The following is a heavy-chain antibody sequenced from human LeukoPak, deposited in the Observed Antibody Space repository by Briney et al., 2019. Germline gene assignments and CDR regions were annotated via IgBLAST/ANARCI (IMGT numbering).Heavy chain of an antibody. CDR1: GFTFSSYA. CDR2: TQSDEGYI. CDR3: TTEPRWFDF. J-gene: IGHJ4*02. V-gene: IGHV3-30*02. Sequence: SGGSLRLSCAASGFTFSSYAMSWVRQAPGKGLEWVAFTQSDEGYINYADSVKGRFIISRDNSKNTLYLQMNSLRAEDTAIYYCTTEPRWFDFWGQGTLVTVSS.